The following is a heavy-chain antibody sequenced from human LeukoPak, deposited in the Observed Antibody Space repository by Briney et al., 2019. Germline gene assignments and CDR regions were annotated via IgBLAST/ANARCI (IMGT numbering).Heavy chain of an antibody. J-gene: IGHJ5*02. CDR3: AKDERKVVPAATFDP. V-gene: IGHV3-23*01. CDR1: GFTFSSYA. Sequence: PSGGSLRLSCAASGFTFSSYAMSWVRQAPGKGLEWVSAISGSGGSTYYADSVKGRFTISRDNSKNTLYLQMNSLRAEDTAVYYRAKDERKVVPAATFDPWGQGTLVTVSS. D-gene: IGHD2-2*01. CDR2: ISGSGGST.